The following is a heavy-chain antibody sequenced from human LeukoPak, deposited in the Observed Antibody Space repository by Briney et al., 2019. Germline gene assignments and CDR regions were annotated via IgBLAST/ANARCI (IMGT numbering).Heavy chain of an antibody. V-gene: IGHV1-24*01. Sequence: ASVKVSCKVSGYTLTELSMHWVRQAPGKGLEWMGGLDPEDGETIYAQKFQGRVTMTRDTSTSTVYMELSSLRSEDTAVYYCARGSRWYYDSSGYLYWGQGTLVTVSS. D-gene: IGHD3-22*01. CDR3: ARGSRWYYDSSGYLY. J-gene: IGHJ4*02. CDR1: GYTLTELS. CDR2: LDPEDGET.